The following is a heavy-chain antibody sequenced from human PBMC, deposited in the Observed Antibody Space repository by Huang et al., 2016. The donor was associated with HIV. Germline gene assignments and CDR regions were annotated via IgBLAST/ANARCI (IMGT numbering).Heavy chain of an antibody. Sequence: QVNLVQSGAEVRKPGSSVKVSCKASGGTFKNYAIRWGRQAPGQGLELMGAGIPLDGEAEYAEKCQDRVTVTADGSTNTAYLELDRLTSEDTAVYYCAKVAAGQPFHFYYYMDAWGDGTTVIVSS. CDR2: GIPLDGEA. CDR3: AKVAAGQPFHFYYYMDA. CDR1: GGTFKNYA. D-gene: IGHD3-3*02. J-gene: IGHJ6*03. V-gene: IGHV1-69*13.